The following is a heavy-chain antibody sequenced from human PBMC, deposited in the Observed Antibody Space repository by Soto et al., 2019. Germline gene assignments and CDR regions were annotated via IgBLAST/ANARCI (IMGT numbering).Heavy chain of an antibody. Sequence: QVQLQESGPGLVKPSQTLSLTCTVSGGSISSGGYYWSWIRQHPGKGLEWIGYIYYSGSTYYNPHLQRRVTISVVTCKSKLPLKLSSVTAVTTAVYYCARAHGGYCSGGSCYNWYFDLWGRGTLVTVSS. V-gene: IGHV4-31*03. D-gene: IGHD2-15*01. CDR1: GGSISSGGYY. CDR2: IYYSGST. CDR3: ARAHGGYCSGGSCYNWYFDL. J-gene: IGHJ2*01.